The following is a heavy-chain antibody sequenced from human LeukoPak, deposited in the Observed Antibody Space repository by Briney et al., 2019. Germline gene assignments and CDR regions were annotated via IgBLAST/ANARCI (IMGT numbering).Heavy chain of an antibody. J-gene: IGHJ3*02. Sequence: PGGSLRLSCAASGFTFDDYAMHWVRQAPGKGLEWVSGISWNSGSIGYADSVKGRFTISRDNAKNSLYLQMNSLRAEDTALYYCAKGQHMITFGGVGAFDIWGQGTMVTVSS. CDR3: AKGQHMITFGGVGAFDI. V-gene: IGHV3-9*01. CDR1: GFTFDDYA. D-gene: IGHD3-16*01. CDR2: ISWNSGSI.